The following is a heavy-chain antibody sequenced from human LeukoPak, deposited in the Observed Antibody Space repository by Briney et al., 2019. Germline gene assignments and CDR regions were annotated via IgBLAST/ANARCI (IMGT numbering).Heavy chain of an antibody. Sequence: GGSLRLSCAASGFTFSSNWIHWVRQAPGKGLVWVSRINADGSITSYADSVKGRFTVSRDNAKNTVYLQMNSLRVDDTAVYHFVRFSPPDYWGQGTLVTVSS. CDR3: VRFSPPDY. J-gene: IGHJ4*01. CDR1: GFTFSSNW. V-gene: IGHV3-74*01. CDR2: INADGSIT.